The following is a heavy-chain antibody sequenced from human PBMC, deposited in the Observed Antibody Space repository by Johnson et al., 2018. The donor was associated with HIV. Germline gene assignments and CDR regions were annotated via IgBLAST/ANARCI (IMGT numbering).Heavy chain of an antibody. CDR1: GFTVSSNY. J-gene: IGHJ3*02. D-gene: IGHD3-16*01. V-gene: IGHV3-48*04. CDR3: ARVPVVIGGVRKAFDI. CDR2: ISRSGSTI. Sequence: EQLVESGGNLVQPGGSLRLSCAASGFTVSSNYMTWVRQAPGKGLEWVSYISRSGSTIYYADSVKGRFTISRDNAKNILYLQMNSLRAEDTAVYYCARVPVVIGGVRKAFDIWGQGTMVTVSS.